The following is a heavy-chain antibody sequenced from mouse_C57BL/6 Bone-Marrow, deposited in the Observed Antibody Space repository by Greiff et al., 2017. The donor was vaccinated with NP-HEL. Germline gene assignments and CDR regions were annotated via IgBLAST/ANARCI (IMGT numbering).Heavy chain of an antibody. J-gene: IGHJ3*01. V-gene: IGHV1-26*01. CDR3: ARGGNYGAWFAY. D-gene: IGHD2-1*01. CDR2: INPNNGGT. Sequence: EVKLVESGPELVKPGASVKISCKASGYTFTDYYMNWVKQSHGKSLEWIGDINPNNGGTSYNQKFKGKATLTVDKSSSTAYMELRSLTSEDSAVYYCARGGNYGAWFAYWGQGTLVTVSA. CDR1: GYTFTDYY.